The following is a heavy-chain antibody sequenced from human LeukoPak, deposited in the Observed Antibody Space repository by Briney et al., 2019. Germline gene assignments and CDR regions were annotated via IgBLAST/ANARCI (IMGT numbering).Heavy chain of an antibody. D-gene: IGHD6-13*01. V-gene: IGHV3-30*04. CDR2: ISYDGSNK. Sequence: PGGSLRLSCAASGFTFSSYAMHWVRQAPGKGLEWVAVISYDGSNKYYADSVKGRFTISRDNSKNTLYLQMNSLRAEDTAVYYCARGPGYSSSWYPSSVLTHFDYWGQGTLVTVSS. J-gene: IGHJ4*02. CDR1: GFTFSSYA. CDR3: ARGPGYSSSWYPSSVLTHFDY.